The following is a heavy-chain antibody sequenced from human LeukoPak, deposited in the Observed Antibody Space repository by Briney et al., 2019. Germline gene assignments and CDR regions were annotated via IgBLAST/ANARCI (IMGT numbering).Heavy chain of an antibody. Sequence: GGSLRLSCAASGFTFSSYAVHWVRQAPGKGLEYVSAISSNGGSTYYANSVKGRFTISRDNSKNTLYLQMGSLRAEDMAVYYCARGGIAAAATNWGQGTLVTVSS. J-gene: IGHJ4*02. CDR3: ARGGIAAAATN. D-gene: IGHD6-13*01. CDR1: GFTFSSYA. V-gene: IGHV3-64*01. CDR2: ISSNGGST.